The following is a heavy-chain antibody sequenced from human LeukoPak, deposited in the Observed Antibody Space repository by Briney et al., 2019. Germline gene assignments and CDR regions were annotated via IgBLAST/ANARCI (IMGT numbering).Heavy chain of an antibody. J-gene: IGHJ5*02. D-gene: IGHD2-15*01. Sequence: GASVKVSCKASGYTFTGYYMHWVRQAPGQGLEWMGWINPNSGGTNCAQKFQGRVTMTRDTSISTAYMELSRLRSDDTAVYYCARGSCSGGSCYSRRFDPWGQGTLVTVSS. V-gene: IGHV1-2*02. CDR2: INPNSGGT. CDR3: ARGSCSGGSCYSRRFDP. CDR1: GYTFTGYY.